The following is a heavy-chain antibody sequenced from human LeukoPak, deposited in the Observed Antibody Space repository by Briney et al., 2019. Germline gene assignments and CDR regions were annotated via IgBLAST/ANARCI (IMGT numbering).Heavy chain of an antibody. D-gene: IGHD3-10*01. V-gene: IGHV1-18*01. CDR1: GYTFTSYG. CDR3: ARDRRITMVRGVIYYYYYMDV. CDR2: ISAYNGNT. Sequence: GAPVKVSCKASGYTFTSYGISWVRQAPGQGLEWMGWISAYNGNTNYAQKLQGRVTMTTDTSTSTAYMELRSLRSEDTAVYYCARDRRITMVRGVIYYYYYMDVWGKGTTVTISS. J-gene: IGHJ6*03.